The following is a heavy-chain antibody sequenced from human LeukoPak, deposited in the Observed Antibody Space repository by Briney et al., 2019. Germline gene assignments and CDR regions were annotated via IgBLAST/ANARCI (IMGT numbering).Heavy chain of an antibody. J-gene: IGHJ4*02. CDR1: GYTFTGYY. V-gene: IGHV1-2*02. D-gene: IGHD3-10*01. CDR2: INPNSGGT. Sequence: ASVKVSCKASGYTFTGYYMHWVRQAPGQGLEWMGWINPNSGGTNYAQKFQGRVTMTRDTSISTAYMELSRLRSDDTAVYYCARDPQILWFGEIYYMDVWGQGTLVTVSS. CDR3: ARDPQILWFGEIYYMDV.